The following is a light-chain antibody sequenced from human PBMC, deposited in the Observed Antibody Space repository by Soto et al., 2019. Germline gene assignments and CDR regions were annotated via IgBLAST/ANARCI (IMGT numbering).Light chain of an antibody. J-gene: IGLJ3*02. V-gene: IGLV2-14*01. Sequence: VSNRFSGSKSGNTASLTISGLQAEDEADYYCSSFARYSTLFGGGTKLTVL. CDR3: SSFARYSTL.